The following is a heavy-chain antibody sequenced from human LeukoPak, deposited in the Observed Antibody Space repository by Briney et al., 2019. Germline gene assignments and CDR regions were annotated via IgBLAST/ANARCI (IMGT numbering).Heavy chain of an antibody. D-gene: IGHD3-10*01. CDR3: AREGLLWFGELLGVFDY. CDR1: GFTLSSYA. CDR2: ISGSGGST. J-gene: IGHJ4*02. Sequence: GGSLRLSCAASGFTLSSYAMSWVRQAPGKGLEWVSAISGSGGSTYYADSVKGRFTISRDSAKNSLYLQMNSLRAEDTAVYYCAREGLLWFGELLGVFDYWGQGTLVTVSS. V-gene: IGHV3-23*01.